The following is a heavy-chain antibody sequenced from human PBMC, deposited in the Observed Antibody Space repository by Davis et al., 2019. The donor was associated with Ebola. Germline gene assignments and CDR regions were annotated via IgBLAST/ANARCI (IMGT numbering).Heavy chain of an antibody. Sequence: PGGSLRLSCKGSGYSFTSYWIGWVRQMPGKGLEWMGIIYPGDSDTRYSPSFQGQVTISADKSISTAYLQWSSLKASDTAMYYCARGSRSYYDSSGYYSWGQGTLVTVSS. V-gene: IGHV5-51*01. CDR1: GYSFTSYW. J-gene: IGHJ4*02. CDR3: ARGSRSYYDSSGYYS. CDR2: IYPGDSDT. D-gene: IGHD3-22*01.